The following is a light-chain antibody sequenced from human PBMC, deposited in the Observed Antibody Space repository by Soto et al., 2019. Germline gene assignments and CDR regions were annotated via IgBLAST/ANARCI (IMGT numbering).Light chain of an antibody. CDR1: QSVSSY. CDR2: DAS. Sequence: EIVLTQSPATLSLSPGERATLSCRSSQSVSSYLAWYQQKPGQAHRLIIYDASNRATGIPPRFSGSGSGTDFTLTISSLEPEDFAVYYGQQRSSWPTPTVGGGTKVEIK. V-gene: IGKV3-11*01. J-gene: IGKJ4*01. CDR3: QQRSSWPTPT.